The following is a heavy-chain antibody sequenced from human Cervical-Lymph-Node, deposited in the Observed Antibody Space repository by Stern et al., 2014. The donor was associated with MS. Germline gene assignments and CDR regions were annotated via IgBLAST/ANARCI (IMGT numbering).Heavy chain of an antibody. J-gene: IGHJ1*01. D-gene: IGHD3-9*01. V-gene: IGHV3-21*01. CDR1: GFTFSSYS. CDR3: ARGNYDILSGGAEYFQH. Sequence: EVQLVESGGGLVKPGGSLRLSCAASGFTFSSYSMNWVRQAPGKGLEWVSSISSSSSYIYYADSVKGRFTISRDNAKNSLYLQMNSLRAEDTAVYYCARGNYDILSGGAEYFQHWGQGTLVTVSS. CDR2: ISSSSSYI.